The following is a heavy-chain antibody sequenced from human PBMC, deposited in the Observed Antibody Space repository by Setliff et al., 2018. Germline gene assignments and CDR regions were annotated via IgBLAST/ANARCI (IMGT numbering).Heavy chain of an antibody. V-gene: IGHV4-39*07. CDR3: ARVRSYGSGNYYYYYDMDV. D-gene: IGHD3-10*01. J-gene: IGHJ6*02. CDR1: GGSISSSSYY. Sequence: SETLSLTCTVSGGSISSSSYYWGRIRQPPGKGLEWIGSIYYSGSTYYNPSLKGRVTISVDTSKNQFSLKLSSVTAADTALYYCARVRSYGSGNYYYYYDMDVWGQGTTVTVSS. CDR2: IYYSGST.